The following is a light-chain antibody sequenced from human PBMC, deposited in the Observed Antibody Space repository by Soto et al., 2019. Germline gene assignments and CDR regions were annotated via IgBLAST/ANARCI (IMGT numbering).Light chain of an antibody. CDR2: DAS. CDR3: QKYDNLPRSELT. J-gene: IGKJ4*01. CDR1: QDISNY. Sequence: DIQMTQSPSSLSASLGDRVTITCQASQDISNYVNWYQQKPGKAPNLLIYDASNLETGVPSRFSASGSGTHFTFTLSSLQPDDIGTDYCQKYDNLPRSELTCGGATKVEIK. V-gene: IGKV1-33*01.